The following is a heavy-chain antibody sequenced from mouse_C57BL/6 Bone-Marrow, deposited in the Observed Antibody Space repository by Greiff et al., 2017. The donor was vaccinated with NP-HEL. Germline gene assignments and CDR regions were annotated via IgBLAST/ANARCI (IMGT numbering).Heavy chain of an antibody. D-gene: IGHD1-1*01. J-gene: IGHJ2*01. Sequence: VQLQQPGAELVRPGSSVKLSCKASGYTFTSYWMEWVKQRPGQGLEWIGNIYHSDSETHSNQKFKDKATLTVDKSSSTAYMQLSSLTSEDSAVYYCALFTAVLATTHFDYWGQGTTLTVSS. V-gene: IGHV1-61*01. CDR1: GYTFTSYW. CDR2: IYHSDSET. CDR3: ALFTAVLATTHFDY.